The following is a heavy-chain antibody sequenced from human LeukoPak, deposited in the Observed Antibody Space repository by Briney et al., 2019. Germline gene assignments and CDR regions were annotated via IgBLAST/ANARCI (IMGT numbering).Heavy chain of an antibody. J-gene: IGHJ4*02. CDR2: ISYDGNNK. V-gene: IGHV3-30*04. CDR3: ARGRGSSGWSYFDY. CDR1: GFTFSSYA. Sequence: GGSLRLSCAASGFTFSSYAMHWVRQAPGKGLEWVAVISYDGNNKYYADSVKGRFTISRDNSKNTLYLQMNSLRAEDTAVYYCARGRGSSGWSYFDYWGQGTLVTVSS. D-gene: IGHD6-19*01.